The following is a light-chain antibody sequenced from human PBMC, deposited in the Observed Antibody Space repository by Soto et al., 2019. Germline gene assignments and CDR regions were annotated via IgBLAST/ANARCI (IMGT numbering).Light chain of an antibody. J-gene: IGKJ1*01. CDR2: DAS. Sequence: AIRMTQSPSSFSASTGDRVTITCRASQGISSYLAWYQQKPGKVPELLIYDASRLQSGVPLRFSGSGSGTEFTLTISSLQPDDFATYYCQQYSSYSTFGQGTKVEI. CDR1: QGISSY. V-gene: IGKV1-8*01. CDR3: QQYSSYST.